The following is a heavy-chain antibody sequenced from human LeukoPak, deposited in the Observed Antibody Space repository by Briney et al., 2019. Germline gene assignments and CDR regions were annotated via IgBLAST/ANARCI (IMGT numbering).Heavy chain of an antibody. CDR3: ARGVGSGLYYYYYYMDV. V-gene: IGHV4-34*01. J-gene: IGHJ6*03. CDR2: INDSGRT. CDR1: GGSFSGYY. Sequence: SETLSLTCAVYGGSFSGYYWSWIRQPPGKGLEWIGEINDSGRTNYNPSLKSRVTISVDTSKSQFSLKLSSVTAADTAVYYCARGVGSGLYYYYYYMDVWGKGTTVTVSS. D-gene: IGHD6-19*01.